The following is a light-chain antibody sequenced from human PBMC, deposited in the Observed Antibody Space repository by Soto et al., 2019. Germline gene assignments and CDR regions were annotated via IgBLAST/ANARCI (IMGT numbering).Light chain of an antibody. V-gene: IGLV2-14*01. CDR3: SSYTSDSSYV. CDR2: AVS. J-gene: IGLJ1*01. Sequence: QSVVTQPASVSGSPGESITISCTGTSRDVGLYDYVSWYQQHPGKAPQLMIYAVSNRPSGVSNRFSASKSGNTASLFISGLQAEDEADYYCSSYTSDSSYVFGSGTKVTVL. CDR1: SRDVGLYDY.